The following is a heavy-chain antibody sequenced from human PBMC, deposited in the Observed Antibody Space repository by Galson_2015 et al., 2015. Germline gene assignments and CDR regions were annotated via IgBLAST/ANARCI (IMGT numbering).Heavy chain of an antibody. Sequence: SLRLSCAASGFTFSSYWMSWVRQAPGKGLEWVANIKQDGSEKYYVDSVKGRFTISRDNAKSSLCLQMNSLRAEDTAVYYCARVQSDCSSTSCSYYDFWSGYPYMDVWGKGTTVTVSS. CDR3: ARVQSDCSSTSCSYYDFWSGYPYMDV. CDR1: GFTFSSYW. D-gene: IGHD3-3*01. CDR2: IKQDGSEK. J-gene: IGHJ6*03. V-gene: IGHV3-7*01.